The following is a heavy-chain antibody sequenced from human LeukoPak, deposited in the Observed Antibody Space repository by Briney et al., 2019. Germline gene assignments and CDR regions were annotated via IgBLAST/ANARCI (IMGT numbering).Heavy chain of an antibody. D-gene: IGHD6-13*01. CDR3: ASIAAAGIDY. CDR1: GGSMSPYH. CDR2: IYYSGST. V-gene: IGHV4-59*08. Sequence: SETLSLTCTVSGGSMSPYHWGWIRQPPGKGLEWTGYIYYSGSTNYNPSLKSRVTISVDTSKNQFSLKLSSVTASDTAVYYCASIAAAGIDYWGQGTLVTVSS. J-gene: IGHJ4*02.